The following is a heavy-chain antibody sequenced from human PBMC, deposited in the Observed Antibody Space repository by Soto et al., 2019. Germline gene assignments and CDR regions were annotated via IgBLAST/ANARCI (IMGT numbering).Heavy chain of an antibody. CDR1: GGSISSGDYY. CDR2: IYYSGST. D-gene: IGHD2-21*02. CDR3: ARDLWGYCGTDCYPLDV. Sequence: SETLCLTCTVSGGSISSGDYYWSWIRQPPGTGLAWIRYIYYSGSTFYNPSRKSRVTISVDTSKNQFSLKLNSVTAADTAVYYCARDLWGYCGTDCYPLDVWGQGTTVTVSS. V-gene: IGHV4-61*08. J-gene: IGHJ6*02.